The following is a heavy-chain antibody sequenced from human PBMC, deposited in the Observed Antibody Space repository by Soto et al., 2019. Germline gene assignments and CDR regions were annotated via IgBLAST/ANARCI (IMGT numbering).Heavy chain of an antibody. D-gene: IGHD6-19*01. CDR2: ISYDGSNK. J-gene: IGHJ5*02. CDR1: GFTFSSYG. CDR3: AKGAVAGILVNWFDP. Sequence: QPGGSLRLSCAASGFTFSSYGMHWVRQAPGKGLEWVAVISYDGSNKYYADSVKGRFTISRDNSKNTLYLQMNSLRAEDTAVYYCAKGAVAGILVNWFDPWGQGT. V-gene: IGHV3-30*18.